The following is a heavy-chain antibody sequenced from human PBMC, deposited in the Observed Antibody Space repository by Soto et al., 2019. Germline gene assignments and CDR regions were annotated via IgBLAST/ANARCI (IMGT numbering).Heavy chain of an antibody. D-gene: IGHD6-13*01. J-gene: IGHJ4*02. CDR1: DFSFSSYA. V-gene: IGHV3-23*01. Sequence: GGSLRLSCAASDFSFSSYALNWFRQAPGKGLEWVSAISATGTTTYYADSVKGRFTISRDNSKRTLFLQMDSLSPEDTAVYYCATYSSPFDYWGQGTLVTVSS. CDR3: ATYSSPFDY. CDR2: ISATGTTT.